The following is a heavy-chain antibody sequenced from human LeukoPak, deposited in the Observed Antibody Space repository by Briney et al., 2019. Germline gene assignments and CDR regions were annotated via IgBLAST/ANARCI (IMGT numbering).Heavy chain of an antibody. CDR3: ATGTLGGWHYFDY. CDR2: ISSSSSTM. V-gene: IGHV3-48*01. J-gene: IGHJ4*02. Sequence: GGSLRLSCAASGFTFSSYSMNWVRQAPGKGLEWVSYISSSSSTMYYADSVKGRFTISRDNAKNSLYLQMNSLRAEDTAVYYCATGTLGGWHYFDYWGQGTLVIVSS. CDR1: GFTFSSYS. D-gene: IGHD2-15*01.